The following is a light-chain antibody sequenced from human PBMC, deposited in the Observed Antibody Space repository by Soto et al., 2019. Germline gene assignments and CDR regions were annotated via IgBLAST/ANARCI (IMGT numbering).Light chain of an antibody. J-gene: IGLJ2*01. CDR3: SSYTGSGTLI. Sequence: QSALTQPASVSGSPGQSITISCTGTSSDVGGYNFVSWYQQQPGKAPKLMVYEVTNRPSGVSYRFSGSKFGNTASLTISGLQAEDEADYFCSSYTGSGTLIFGGGTKVTVL. CDR2: EVT. CDR1: SSDVGGYNF. V-gene: IGLV2-14*01.